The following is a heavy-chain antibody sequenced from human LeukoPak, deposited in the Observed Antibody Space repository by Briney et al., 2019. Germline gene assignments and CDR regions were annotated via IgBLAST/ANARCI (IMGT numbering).Heavy chain of an antibody. J-gene: IGHJ4*02. CDR2: IIPIFGTA. Sequence: ASVKVSCKASGGTFSSYAISWVRQAPGQGLEWMGGIIPIFGTANYAQKFQGRVTITTDESTSTAYMELSSLRSEDTAVYYCATSSYYYDSSGYVSWGQGTLVTVSS. D-gene: IGHD3-22*01. V-gene: IGHV1-69*05. CDR3: ATSSYYYDSSGYVS. CDR1: GGTFSSYA.